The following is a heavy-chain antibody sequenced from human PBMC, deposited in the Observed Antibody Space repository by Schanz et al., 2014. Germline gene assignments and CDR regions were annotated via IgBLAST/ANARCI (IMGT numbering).Heavy chain of an antibody. V-gene: IGHV3-23*04. CDR1: GFTFSSYG. D-gene: IGHD3-9*01. CDR3: AKHVRSLTGNDY. Sequence: VQLVESGGDLVKPGGSLRLSCEASGFTFSSYGMHWVRQTPGKGLEWVSSITASGDYMHYADSVKGRFTISRDNSKNTLYLQVNSLRAEDTAVYYCAKHVRSLTGNDYWGQGTLVTVSS. J-gene: IGHJ4*02. CDR2: ITASGDYM.